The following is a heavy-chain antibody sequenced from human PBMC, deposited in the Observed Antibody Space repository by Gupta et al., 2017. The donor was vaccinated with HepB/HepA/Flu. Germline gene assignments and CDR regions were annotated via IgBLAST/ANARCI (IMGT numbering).Heavy chain of an antibody. CDR1: GFILSSLG. D-gene: IGHD1-26*01. J-gene: IGHJ4*02. CDR2: IWYDGNNK. V-gene: IGHV3-33*01. CDR3: AGVYGGSYHFDY. Sequence: VQLVESGGGVVQPGRSLRLACAAPGFILSSLGIHRVRQAPGKGLEWVAVIWYDGNNKYYVDSVKGRFTISRDNSKNTLYLQMNSLRAEDTAVYYCAGVYGGSYHFDYWGREPWSPSPQ.